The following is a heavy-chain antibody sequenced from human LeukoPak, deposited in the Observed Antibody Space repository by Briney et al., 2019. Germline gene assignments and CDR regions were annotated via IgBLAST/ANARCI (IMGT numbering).Heavy chain of an antibody. CDR2: IYYSGST. D-gene: IGHD5-24*01. Sequence: PSETLSLTCTVSGGSISSYYWSWIRQPPGKGLEWIGYIYYSGSTNYNPSLKSRVTISVDTSKNQFSLKLSSVTAADTAVYYCARAIGSPRPLEMATMGFGYYFDYWGQGTLVTVSS. CDR1: GGSISSYY. V-gene: IGHV4-59*01. CDR3: ARAIGSPRPLEMATMGFGYYFDY. J-gene: IGHJ4*02.